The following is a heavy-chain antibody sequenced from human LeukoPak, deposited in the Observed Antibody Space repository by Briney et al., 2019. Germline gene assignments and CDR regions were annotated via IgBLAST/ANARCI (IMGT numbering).Heavy chain of an antibody. CDR1: GYSISSGYY. Sequence: SETLSLTCAVFGYSISSGYYWGWIRQPPGKGLEWIGSIYHSGSTYYNPSLKSRVTISVDTSKNQFSLKLSSVTAADTAVYYCARHEGYCSSTSCYRGNWFDPWGQGTLVTVSS. CDR2: IYHSGST. CDR3: ARHEGYCSSTSCYRGNWFDP. V-gene: IGHV4-38-2*01. D-gene: IGHD2-2*02. J-gene: IGHJ5*02.